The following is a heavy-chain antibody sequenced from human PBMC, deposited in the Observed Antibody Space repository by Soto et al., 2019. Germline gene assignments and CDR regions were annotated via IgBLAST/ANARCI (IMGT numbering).Heavy chain of an antibody. CDR1: GFTLSSYA. V-gene: IGHV3-23*01. J-gene: IGHJ6*04. CDR3: ANGNPTTRFVYSKPPPYSGMDP. D-gene: IGHD4-4*01. Sequence: GGSLRLSCAASGFTLSSYAMSWVRQAPGKGLEWVSAISGSGGSTYYADSVKGRFTISRDNSKNTLYLQMNSLRAEDTAVYYCANGNPTTRFVYSKPPPYSGMDPCAKGTPATESS. CDR2: ISGSGGST.